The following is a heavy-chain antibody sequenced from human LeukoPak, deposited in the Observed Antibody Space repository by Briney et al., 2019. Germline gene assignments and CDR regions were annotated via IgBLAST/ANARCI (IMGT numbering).Heavy chain of an antibody. D-gene: IGHD3-22*01. CDR2: IVVGSGNT. CDR1: GFTFTSSA. V-gene: IGHV1-58*01. Sequence: ASVKVSCKASGFTFTSSAVQWVRQARGQRLEWIGWIVVGSGNTNYAQKFQERVTITRDMSTSTAYMELSSLRSEDTAVYYCARSITDSSGSQNWFDPWGQGTLVTVSS. J-gene: IGHJ5*02. CDR3: ARSITDSSGSQNWFDP.